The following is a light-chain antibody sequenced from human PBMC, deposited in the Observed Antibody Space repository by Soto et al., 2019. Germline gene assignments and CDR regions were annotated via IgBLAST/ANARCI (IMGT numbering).Light chain of an antibody. V-gene: IGLV1-40*01. J-gene: IGLJ2*01. CDR2: GNF. CDR1: SSSIGAGYD. Sequence: VLTQPPSVSGAPGQRVTISCAGGSSSIGAGYDVHWYQQVPGTAPKLLIYGNFNRPSGVPDRFSGSKSGTSASLAITGLQAGDEADYYCQSYDSSLSGVVFGGGTKVTVL. CDR3: QSYDSSLSGVV.